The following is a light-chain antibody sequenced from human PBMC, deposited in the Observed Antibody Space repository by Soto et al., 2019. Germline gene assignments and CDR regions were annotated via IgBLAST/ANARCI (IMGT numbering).Light chain of an antibody. Sequence: DIKMTQPPSSLLPSLGDRVTITCRASQTITSYLNWYQQKPGKAPKVLIYAASSLQSGVPSRFSGSGSGTDFTLTISSLQPEDFATYYCQQSYSTPYTFGQGTKLEIK. CDR3: QQSYSTPYT. CDR2: AAS. V-gene: IGKV1-39*01. CDR1: QTITSY. J-gene: IGKJ2*01.